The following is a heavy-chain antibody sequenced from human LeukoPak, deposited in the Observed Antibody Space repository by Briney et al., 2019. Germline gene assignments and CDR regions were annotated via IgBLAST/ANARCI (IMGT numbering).Heavy chain of an antibody. Sequence: SETLSLTCAVYGGSSSGYYWSRIRQPPGKGLEWIGEITHSGSTNYNPSLKSRVTISVDTSKNQFSLKLSSVTAADTAVYYCARVGGYCSGGSCFRRNGQDAFDIWGQGTMVTVSS. CDR2: ITHSGST. CDR3: ARVGGYCSGGSCFRRNGQDAFDI. CDR1: GGSSSGYY. D-gene: IGHD2-15*01. J-gene: IGHJ3*02. V-gene: IGHV4-34*01.